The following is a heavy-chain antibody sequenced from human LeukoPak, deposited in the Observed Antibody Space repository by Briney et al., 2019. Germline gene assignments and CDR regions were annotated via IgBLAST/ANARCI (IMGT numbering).Heavy chain of an antibody. CDR1: GFTFSSYW. CDR3: ARAGETGTTFWFDP. D-gene: IGHD1-7*01. V-gene: IGHV3-7*01. CDR2: IKQDGSEK. J-gene: IGHJ5*02. Sequence: GGSLRLSCAASGFTFSSYWMSWVRQAPGKGLEWVANIKQDGSEKYYVDSVKGRFTISRDNAKNSLYLQMNSLRAVDTAVYYCARAGETGTTFWFDPWGQGTLVTVSS.